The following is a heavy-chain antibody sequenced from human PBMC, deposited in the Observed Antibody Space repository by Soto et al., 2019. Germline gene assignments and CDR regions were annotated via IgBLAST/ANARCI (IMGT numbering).Heavy chain of an antibody. D-gene: IGHD3-10*01. CDR2: ISGSGGST. Sequence: GSLRLSCAASGFTFSSYAMSWVRQAPGKGLEWVSAISGSGGSTYYADSVKGRFTISRDNSKNTLYLQMNSLRAEDTAVYYCAKEGRITMVRGVIKTYYFDYWGQGTLVTVSS. J-gene: IGHJ4*02. CDR1: GFTFSSYA. V-gene: IGHV3-23*01. CDR3: AKEGRITMVRGVIKTYYFDY.